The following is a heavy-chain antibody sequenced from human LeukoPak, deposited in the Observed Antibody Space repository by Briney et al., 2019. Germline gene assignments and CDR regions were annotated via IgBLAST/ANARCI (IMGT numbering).Heavy chain of an antibody. CDR2: INPNSGGT. CDR3: ARTLGYCSSTSCYGGDYDAFDI. CDR1: GYTFTGYY. D-gene: IGHD2-2*01. V-gene: IGHV1-2*02. J-gene: IGHJ3*02. Sequence: ASVKVSCKASGYTFTGYYMHWVRQAPGQGLEWMGWINPNSGGTNYAQKFQGRVTMTRDTSITTAYMELGRLRSDDTAVYYCARTLGYCSSTSCYGGDYDAFDIWGQGTMVTVSS.